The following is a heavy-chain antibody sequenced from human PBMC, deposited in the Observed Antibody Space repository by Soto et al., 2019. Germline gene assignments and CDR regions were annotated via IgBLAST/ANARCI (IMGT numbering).Heavy chain of an antibody. Sequence: SETLSLTCTVSGGSISSGDYYWSWIRQPPGKGLEWIGYIYYSGSTYYNPSLKSRVTISVDTSKNQFSLKLSSVTAADTAVYYCARDWKDFWSGYPHWGWFDPWGQGTLVTVSS. CDR2: IYYSGST. J-gene: IGHJ5*02. CDR1: GGSISSGDYY. CDR3: ARDWKDFWSGYPHWGWFDP. V-gene: IGHV4-30-4*01. D-gene: IGHD3-3*01.